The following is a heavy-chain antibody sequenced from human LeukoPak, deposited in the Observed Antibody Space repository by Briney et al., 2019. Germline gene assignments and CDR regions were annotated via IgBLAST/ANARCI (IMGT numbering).Heavy chain of an antibody. CDR2: IGSGGAT. V-gene: IGHV3-13*01. D-gene: IGHD1-26*01. J-gene: IGHJ4*02. Sequence: GGSPRLSCAASGFTFSSSDMHWVRQVRGKGLEWVSGIGSGGATFYAGSVRGRFTISRENGKNSLYLQMNSLRAEDTAMYHCVTGAEGWAYWGQGALVTVSS. CDR1: GFTFSSSD. CDR3: VTGAEGWAY.